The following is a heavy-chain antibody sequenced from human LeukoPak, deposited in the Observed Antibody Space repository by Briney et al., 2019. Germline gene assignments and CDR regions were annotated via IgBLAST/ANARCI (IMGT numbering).Heavy chain of an antibody. CDR3: ARHAWGSGSYYMVNWFDP. V-gene: IGHV3-53*01. Sequence: GGSLRLSCAASGFTVSSNYMSWVRQAPGKGLEWVSVIYSGGSTYYADSVKGRFTISRDNSKNTLYLQMNSLRAEDTAVYYCARHAWGSGSYYMVNWFDPWGQGTLVTVSS. D-gene: IGHD3-10*01. CDR1: GFTVSSNY. CDR2: IYSGGST. J-gene: IGHJ5*02.